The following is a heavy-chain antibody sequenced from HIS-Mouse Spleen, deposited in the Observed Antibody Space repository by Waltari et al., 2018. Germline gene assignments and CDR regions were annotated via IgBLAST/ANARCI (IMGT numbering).Heavy chain of an antibody. CDR2: IYSGGST. CDR3: ARHYYYGSGSYYFDY. CDR1: GFTVSSNY. J-gene: IGHJ4*02. V-gene: IGHV3-53*02. Sequence: EVQLVETGGGLIQPGGSLRLSCAASGFTVSSNYVRWVRQAPGKGLEWVSVIYSGGSTYSADSVKGRFTISRDNSKNTLYLQMNSLRAEDTAVYYCARHYYYGSGSYYFDYWGQGTLVTVSS. D-gene: IGHD3-10*01.